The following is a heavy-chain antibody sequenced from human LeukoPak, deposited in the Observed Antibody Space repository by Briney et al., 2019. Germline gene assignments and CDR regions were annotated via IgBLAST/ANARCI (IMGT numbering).Heavy chain of an antibody. CDR3: TRAPYHGDYVSWA. D-gene: IGHD4-17*01. V-gene: IGHV3-74*01. Sequence: GGSLRLYCAASGFTFSSYWMHWVRQAPGKGLVRVSRISSDGSDTTYADSVKGRFTISRDNAKKMLYLQMNGLRVDDTAVYYCTRAPYHGDYVSWAWGQGTLVTVSS. J-gene: IGHJ4*02. CDR2: ISSDGSDT. CDR1: GFTFSSYW.